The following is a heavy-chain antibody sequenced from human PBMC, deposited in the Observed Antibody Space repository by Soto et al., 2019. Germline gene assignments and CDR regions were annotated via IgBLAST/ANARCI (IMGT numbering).Heavy chain of an antibody. Sequence: EVQLLESGGGFVQPGGSLRLSCAASGFTFSSNAMSWVRQAPGKGLEWVTAISGSGYSTYYADSVKGRFTISRDNSKNTLYLQMNSLRAEDTAVYYCARVPPVGATLGTDAFDIWGQGTMVTVSS. CDR2: ISGSGYST. D-gene: IGHD1-26*01. CDR3: ARVPPVGATLGTDAFDI. J-gene: IGHJ3*02. CDR1: GFTFSSNA. V-gene: IGHV3-23*01.